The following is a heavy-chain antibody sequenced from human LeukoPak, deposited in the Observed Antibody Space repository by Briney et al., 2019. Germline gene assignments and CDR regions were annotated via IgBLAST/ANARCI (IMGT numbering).Heavy chain of an antibody. CDR1: GFTFRSYP. V-gene: IGHV3-64*05. Sequence: PGGSLRLSCSSSGFTFRSYPMHWVRQAPGKGLEYVSTISSNGDNTYYADSVKGRFTISRDNSKNTLYVQMSSLRAEDTAVYYCVESTQYNISPGDYWGQGTLVTVSS. CDR2: ISSNGDNT. J-gene: IGHJ4*02. CDR3: VESTQYNISPGDY. D-gene: IGHD6-13*01.